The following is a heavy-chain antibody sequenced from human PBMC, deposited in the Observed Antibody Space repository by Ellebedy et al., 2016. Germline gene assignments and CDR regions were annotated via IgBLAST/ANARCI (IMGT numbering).Heavy chain of an antibody. J-gene: IGHJ4*02. V-gene: IGHV3-21*06. CDR1: GFTFSSYS. CDR2: SSGSSSYI. D-gene: IGHD3-9*01. CDR3: ARYSGTFYDLLTGYAKGVFDY. Sequence: GGSLRLXXAASGFTFSSYSMKWVRQAPGKGLEWVSSSSGSSSYIYYADSVKGRFTISRDNAKNSLYLQMNSLRAEDTAVYYCARYSGTFYDLLTGYAKGVFDYWGQGTLVTVSS.